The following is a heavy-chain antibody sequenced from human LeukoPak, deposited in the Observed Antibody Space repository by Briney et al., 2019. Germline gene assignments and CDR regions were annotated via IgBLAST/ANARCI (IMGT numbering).Heavy chain of an antibody. Sequence: GGSLRLSCAASGFTVSSNCMSWVRQAPGKGLEWVSVIYSGGSTYYADSVKGRFTISRDNSKNTLYLQMNSLRAEDTAVYYCARDNSGWYGYYWYFDLWGRGTLVTVSS. D-gene: IGHD6-19*01. CDR2: IYSGGST. CDR1: GFTVSSNC. J-gene: IGHJ2*01. V-gene: IGHV3-53*01. CDR3: ARDNSGWYGYYWYFDL.